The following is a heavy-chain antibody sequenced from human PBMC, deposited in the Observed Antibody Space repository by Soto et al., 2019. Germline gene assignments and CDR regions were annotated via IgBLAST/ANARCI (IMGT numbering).Heavy chain of an antibody. V-gene: IGHV4-59*08. Sequence: QVQVQQSGPGLVKPSETLSLTCTVSSGPSKSHNWGWIRQPPGRGLEWIGYVYDPWSTSSNPSLKSRVTVSANTSTNRISLTLRFVTAADSAVYYCVRQGIGFLHGLVDVWGQGTTVIVSS. J-gene: IGHJ6*01. D-gene: IGHD3-10*01. CDR2: VYDPWST. CDR1: SGPSKSHN. CDR3: VRQGIGFLHGLVDV.